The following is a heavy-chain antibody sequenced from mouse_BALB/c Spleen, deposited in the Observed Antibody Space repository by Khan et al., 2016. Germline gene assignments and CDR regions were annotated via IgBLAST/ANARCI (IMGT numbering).Heavy chain of an antibody. V-gene: IGHV3-2*02. Sequence: EVQLQESGPGLVKPSQSLSLTCTVTGYSITSDYAWNWIRQFPGNKLEWMGYISYSGSTSYNPSLKSRISITRAPSKNQFFLQLNSVTTEDTATYYCARWGGIWYFDVWGAGTTVTVSS. J-gene: IGHJ1*01. CDR3: ARWGGIWYFDV. CDR2: ISYSGST. CDR1: GYSITSDYA.